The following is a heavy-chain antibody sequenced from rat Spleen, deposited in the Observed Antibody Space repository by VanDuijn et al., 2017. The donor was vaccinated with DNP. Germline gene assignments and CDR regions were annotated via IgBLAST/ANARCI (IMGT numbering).Heavy chain of an antibody. CDR1: GFTFNNYW. V-gene: IGHV5-31*01. CDR2: ITSSGGST. CDR3: ARGVYYGLGWYFDF. Sequence: EVQLVESGGGLVQPGRSLKLSCVASGFTFNNYWMTWIRQVPGKGLEWVASITSSGGSTYYPDSVKGRFTISRDNAKNTLYLQMNSLRSEDTATYSCARGVYYGLGWYFDFWGPGTMVTVSS. D-gene: IGHD1-6*01. J-gene: IGHJ1*01.